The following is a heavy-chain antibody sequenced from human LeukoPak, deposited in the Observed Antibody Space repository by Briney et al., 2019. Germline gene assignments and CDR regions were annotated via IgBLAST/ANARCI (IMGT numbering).Heavy chain of an antibody. CDR3: ARDLVKAADIYYYYYYGMDV. J-gene: IGHJ6*02. CDR2: INPSGGST. V-gene: IGHV1-46*01. CDR1: GYTFTSYY. Sequence: ASVKVSCKASGYTFTSYYMHWVRQAPGQGLEWMGIINPSGGSTSYAQKFQGRVTITADESTSTAYMELSSLRSEDTAVYHCARDLVKAADIYYYYYYGMDVWGQGTTVTVSS. D-gene: IGHD6-13*01.